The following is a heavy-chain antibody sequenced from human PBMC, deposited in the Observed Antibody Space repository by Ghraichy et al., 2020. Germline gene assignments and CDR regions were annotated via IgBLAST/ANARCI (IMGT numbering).Heavy chain of an antibody. CDR1: GFTFSSYS. D-gene: IGHD3-16*02. V-gene: IGHV3-21*01. CDR2: ISSSSSYI. CDR3: ARGDLDYDYIWGSYRPRTFDY. Sequence: GESLNISCAASGFTFSSYSMNWVRQAPGKGLEWVSSISSSSSYIYYADSVKGRFTISRDNAKNSLYLQMNSLRAEDTAVYYCARGDLDYDYIWGSYRPRTFDYWGQGILVTVSS. J-gene: IGHJ4*02.